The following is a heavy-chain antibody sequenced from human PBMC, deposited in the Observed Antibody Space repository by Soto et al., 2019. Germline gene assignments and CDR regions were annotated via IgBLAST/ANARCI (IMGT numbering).Heavy chain of an antibody. Sequence: QAQLEQSGAEVKKPGAPVKVSCKSSGYTFSTSGISWVRQAPGQGLEWMGWISTYNGDANYAQRFQGRVTMTTDTATSTNFMELRSLRSDDTAVYYCAREGPRPYYYYGMDVWGQGTTVTVSS. J-gene: IGHJ6*02. CDR1: GYTFSTSG. V-gene: IGHV1-18*01. CDR2: ISTYNGDA. D-gene: IGHD6-6*01. CDR3: AREGPRPYYYYGMDV.